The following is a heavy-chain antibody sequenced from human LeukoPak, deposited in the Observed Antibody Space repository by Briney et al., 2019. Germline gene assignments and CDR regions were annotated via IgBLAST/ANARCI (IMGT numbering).Heavy chain of an antibody. CDR2: IYYSGST. CDR3: ARYLVVTDAFDI. CDR1: GGSISSGDYY. Sequence: SETLSLTCTVSGGSISSGDYYWSWIRQPPGKDPEWIGYIYYSGSTYYNPSLKSRVTISVDTSKNQFSLKLSSVTAADTAVYYCARYLVVTDAFDIWGQGTMVTVSS. J-gene: IGHJ3*02. D-gene: IGHD3-22*01. V-gene: IGHV4-30-4*08.